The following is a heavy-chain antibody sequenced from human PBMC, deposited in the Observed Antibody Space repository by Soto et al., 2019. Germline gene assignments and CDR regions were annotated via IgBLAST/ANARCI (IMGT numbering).Heavy chain of an antibody. D-gene: IGHD3-10*01. CDR2: ISSSSSTI. V-gene: IGHV3-48*02. CDR1: GFTFSSYS. Sequence: EVQLVESGGGLVQPGGSLRLSCAASGFTFSSYSMNWVRQAPRKGLEWVSYISSSSSTIYYADSVKGRFTISRDNAKNSLYLQMNSLRDEDSDVYYCAREPGTLNWFDPWGQGTLVTVSS. CDR3: AREPGTLNWFDP. J-gene: IGHJ5*02.